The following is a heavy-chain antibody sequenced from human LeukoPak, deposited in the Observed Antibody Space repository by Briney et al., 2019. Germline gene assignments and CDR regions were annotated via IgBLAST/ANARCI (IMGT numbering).Heavy chain of an antibody. CDR1: GFTFSSYA. J-gene: IGHJ6*02. V-gene: IGHV3-23*01. CDR3: AKATAVAGNLYGLDV. CDR2: ISYSGGST. Sequence: GGSLRLSCAASGFTFSSYAMSWVRQAPGKGLEWVSGISYSGGSTDYADSVKGRFTISRDNSKSTLYLQMNSLRAEDTAVYYCAKATAVAGNLYGLDVWGQGTTVTVSS. D-gene: IGHD6-19*01.